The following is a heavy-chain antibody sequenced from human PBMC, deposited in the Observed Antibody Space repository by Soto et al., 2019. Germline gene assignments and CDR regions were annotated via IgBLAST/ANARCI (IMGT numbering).Heavy chain of an antibody. CDR1: GYTYTRYG. CDR2: ISGYNGDT. CDR3: AKNGQPPYYYYGMDV. J-gene: IGHJ6*02. Sequence: ASVKVSCKASGYTYTRYGIRWVRQAPGQVLEWMGWISGYNGDTNYAQKFQGRVTMTIDTSTSTAYMELRSLTSDDTAVYYCAKNGQPPYYYYGMDVWGQGTTVTVSS. V-gene: IGHV1-18*01. D-gene: IGHD2-8*01.